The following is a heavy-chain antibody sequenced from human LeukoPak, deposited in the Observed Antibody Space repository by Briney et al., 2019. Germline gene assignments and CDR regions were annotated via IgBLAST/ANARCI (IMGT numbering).Heavy chain of an antibody. CDR3: ARVHCDDTSCFYFDY. D-gene: IGHD2-2*01. V-gene: IGHV4-4*02. CDR2: IYHGGST. J-gene: IGHJ4*02. Sequence: PSETLSLTCAVSGGSISTTDWWTWVRQPPGKGLEWIGEIYHGGSTHYNSSLKSRVTISVDKSKNQFSLKLSSVTAADTAVYYCARVHCDDTSCFYFDYWGQGTLVTVSS. CDR1: GGSISTTDW.